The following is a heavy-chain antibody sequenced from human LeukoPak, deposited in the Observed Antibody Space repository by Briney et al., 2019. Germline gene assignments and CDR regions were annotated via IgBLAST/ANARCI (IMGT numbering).Heavy chain of an antibody. Sequence: SVKVSCKASGGTFSSYAISWVRQAPGQGLEWMGRIIPILGIANYAQKFQGRVTMTRDTSTSTVYMELSSLRSEDTAVYYCARGQEEDYWGQGTLVTVSS. CDR1: GGTFSSYA. CDR2: IIPILGIA. V-gene: IGHV1-69*04. CDR3: ARGQEEDY. J-gene: IGHJ4*02.